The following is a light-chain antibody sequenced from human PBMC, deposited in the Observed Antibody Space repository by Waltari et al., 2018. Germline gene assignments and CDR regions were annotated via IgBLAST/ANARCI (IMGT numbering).Light chain of an antibody. V-gene: IGLV2-14*03. J-gene: IGLJ1*01. Sequence: QSALTQPASVSGSPGQSITISCPGTSRDVGDYDWVSWYQQRPGKAPKVVIFDVSYRPSGVSNRFSGSKSGNTASLTISGLQAEDEADYYCTSYTSRHSLVFGTGTKVTVL. CDR2: DVS. CDR1: SRDVGDYDW. CDR3: TSYTSRHSLV.